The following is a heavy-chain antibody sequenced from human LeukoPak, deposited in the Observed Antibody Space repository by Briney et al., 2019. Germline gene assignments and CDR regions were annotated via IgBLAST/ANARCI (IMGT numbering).Heavy chain of an antibody. Sequence: GESLKISCKGSGWSFTSYWISWVRQMPGKGLEWMGRIDPSYTYTNYSPSFQGNVTISADKSISTANLQWSSLKASDTAMYYCARLGVVVAAFDYWGQGTLVTVSS. J-gene: IGHJ4*02. CDR3: ARLGVVVAAFDY. CDR1: GWSFTSYW. CDR2: IDPSYTYT. D-gene: IGHD2-15*01. V-gene: IGHV5-10-1*01.